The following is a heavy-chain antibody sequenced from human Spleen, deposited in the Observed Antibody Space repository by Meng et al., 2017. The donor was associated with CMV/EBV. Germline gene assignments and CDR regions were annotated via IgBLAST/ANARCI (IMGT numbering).Heavy chain of an antibody. J-gene: IGHJ3*02. CDR2: IYYSGNT. D-gene: IGHD3-3*01. V-gene: IGHV4-59*01. CDR3: ARDTENDFNAFDI. CDR1: GGSISSYY. Sequence: SETLSLTCSVSGGSISSYYWSWMRQPPGKGLEWIGYIYYSGNTNYNPSLKSRVTISTDRSKKQFSLKLRSVTAADTAVYYCARDTENDFNAFDIWGRGTMVTVSS.